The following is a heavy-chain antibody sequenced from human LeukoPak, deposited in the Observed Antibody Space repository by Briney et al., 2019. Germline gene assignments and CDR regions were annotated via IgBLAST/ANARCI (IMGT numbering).Heavy chain of an antibody. D-gene: IGHD6-19*01. V-gene: IGHV3-23*01. Sequence: GGSLGLSCAVSGFTFSNYAMSWVRQAPGKGLEWVSGISGSGGSTYYADSVKGGFTISRDNSKNTLYLQMNSLRAEDTAVYYCAKDLSGWSGSDYWGQGTLVTVSS. CDR2: ISGSGGST. CDR1: GFTFSNYA. CDR3: AKDLSGWSGSDY. J-gene: IGHJ4*02.